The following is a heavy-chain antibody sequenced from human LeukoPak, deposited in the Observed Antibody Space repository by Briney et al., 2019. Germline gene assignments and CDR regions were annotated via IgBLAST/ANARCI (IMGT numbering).Heavy chain of an antibody. V-gene: IGHV4-4*07. Sequence: SETLSLTCTVSGGSISSYYWSWIRQPAGKGLEWIGRIYTSGSTNYNPSLKSRVTMSVDTSKNQYSLNLSSVTAADTAVYFCARESPSGTYYIGRYYFDYWGQGTLVTVSS. CDR2: IYTSGST. D-gene: IGHD1-26*01. CDR3: ARESPSGTYYIGRYYFDY. J-gene: IGHJ4*02. CDR1: GGSISSYY.